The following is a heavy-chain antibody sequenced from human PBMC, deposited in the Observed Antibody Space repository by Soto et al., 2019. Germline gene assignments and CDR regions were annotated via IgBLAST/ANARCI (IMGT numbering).Heavy chain of an antibody. D-gene: IGHD4-17*01. J-gene: IGHJ4*02. Sequence: GASVKVSCKASGYTFTSYDINWVRQATGQGLEWMGWMNPNSGNTGYAQKFQGRVTMTRNTSISTAYMELSSLRSEDTAVYYCARKTTVTTPSHYSHPFLFDYWGQGTLVTVSS. CDR1: GYTFTSYD. CDR2: MNPNSGNT. CDR3: ARKTTVTTPSHYSHPFLFDY. V-gene: IGHV1-8*01.